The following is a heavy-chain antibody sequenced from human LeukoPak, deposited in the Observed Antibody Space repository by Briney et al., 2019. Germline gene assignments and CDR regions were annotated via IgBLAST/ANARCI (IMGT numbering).Heavy chain of an antibody. V-gene: IGHV3-23*01. CDR1: GFTFSSYA. D-gene: IGHD3-9*01. CDR3: AKAGYTNYYAYYYMDV. Sequence: GGSLRLSCAASGFTFSSYAMSWVRQAPGKGLEWVSSISGSGGSTYYADSVKGRFTISRDNSKSTLYLQMNSLRAGDTALYYCAKAGYTNYYAYYYMDVWAKGPLSPSP. CDR2: ISGSGGST. J-gene: IGHJ6*03.